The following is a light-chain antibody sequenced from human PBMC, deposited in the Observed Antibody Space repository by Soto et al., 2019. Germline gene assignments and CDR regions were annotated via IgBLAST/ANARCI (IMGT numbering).Light chain of an antibody. Sequence: QPVLTQSPSASASLGASVKLTCTLSSGHSSYAIAWHQQQPEKGPRYLMKLSSDGSHSKGDGIPDRSSGSSSGAERYLTISSLQSEDEDDYYSQNWDTGARVVFGGGTKLTVL. V-gene: IGLV4-69*01. CDR3: QNWDTGARVV. CDR2: LSSDGSH. CDR1: SGHSSYA. J-gene: IGLJ2*01.